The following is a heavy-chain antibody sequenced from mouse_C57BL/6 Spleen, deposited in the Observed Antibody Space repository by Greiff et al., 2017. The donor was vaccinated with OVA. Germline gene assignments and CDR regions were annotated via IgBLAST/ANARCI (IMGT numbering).Heavy chain of an antibody. Sequence: QVQLQQSGAELVMPGASVKLSCKASGYTFTSYWMHWVKQRPGQGLEWIGEIDPSDSYTNYNQKFKGKSTLTVDKSSSTAYMQLSSLTSEDSAVYYCARFGPEEGYWGQGTTLTVSS. V-gene: IGHV1-69*01. CDR1: GYTFTSYW. CDR2: IDPSDSYT. CDR3: ARFGPEEGY. J-gene: IGHJ2*01.